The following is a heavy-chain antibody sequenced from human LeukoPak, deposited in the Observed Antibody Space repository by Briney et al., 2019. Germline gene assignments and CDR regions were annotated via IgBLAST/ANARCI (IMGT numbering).Heavy chain of an antibody. CDR3: AREVASTYNWFDP. V-gene: IGHV3-53*01. CDR2: IYISGST. D-gene: IGHD5/OR15-5a*01. J-gene: IGHJ5*02. CDR1: GFTVSSNY. Sequence: GSLRLSCAASGFTVSSNYMNWVRQAPGKGLEWVSVIYISGSTYYADSVKGRFTISRDNSKNTLYLQMNSLRAEDTAVYYCAREVASTYNWFDPWGQGTLVTVSS.